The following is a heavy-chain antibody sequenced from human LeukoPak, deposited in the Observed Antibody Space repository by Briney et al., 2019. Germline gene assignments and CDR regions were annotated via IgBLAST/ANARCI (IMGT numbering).Heavy chain of an antibody. V-gene: IGHV4-59*01. J-gene: IGHJ4*02. CDR3: ARERRDGYKVYFDY. D-gene: IGHD5-24*01. CDR2: IYYSGST. CDR1: GGSISSYY. Sequence: SETLSLTCTVSGGSISSYYWSWIRQPPGKGLEWIGYIYYSGSTNYNPSLKSRVTISVDTSKNQFSLKLSSVTAADTAVYSCARERRDGYKVYFDYWGQGTLVTVSS.